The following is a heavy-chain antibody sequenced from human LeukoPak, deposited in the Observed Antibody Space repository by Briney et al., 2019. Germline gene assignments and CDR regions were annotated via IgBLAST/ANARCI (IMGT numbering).Heavy chain of an antibody. Sequence: PGGSLRLSCAASGFTFRTYWMSWFRQAPGKGLEWVANIKQDGSEKYYVDSVKGRFTISRDNAQNSLYLQMNSLRVEDTAVYYCARADTAMDQQREFDYWGQGTLVTVSS. CDR2: IKQDGSEK. V-gene: IGHV3-7*03. D-gene: IGHD5-18*01. CDR3: ARADTAMDQQREFDY. CDR1: GFTFRTYW. J-gene: IGHJ4*02.